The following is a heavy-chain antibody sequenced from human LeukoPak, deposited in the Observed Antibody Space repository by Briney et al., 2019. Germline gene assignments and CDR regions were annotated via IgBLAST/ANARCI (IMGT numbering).Heavy chain of an antibody. CDR1: GFTFNNYV. J-gene: IGHJ6*03. D-gene: IGHD1-26*01. CDR3: AKDREVGAPWVYYYYMDV. V-gene: IGHV3-23*01. CDR2: VSRTGDTT. Sequence: GGSLRLFCAASGFTFNNYVINWVRQAPGKGLEWVSSVSRTGDTTCYAESVKGRFTISRDNSNNTVYLHMTSLRDEDTALYYCAKDREVGAPWVYYYYMDVWGKGTTVTVSS.